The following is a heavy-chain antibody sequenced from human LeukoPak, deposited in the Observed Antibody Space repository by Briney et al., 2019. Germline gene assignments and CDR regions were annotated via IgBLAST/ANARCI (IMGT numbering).Heavy chain of an antibody. CDR2: IYSSGST. J-gene: IGHJ4*02. D-gene: IGHD3-10*01. V-gene: IGHV4-61*02. Sequence: SETLSLTCTVSGDSISSSTYYWSWIRQPAGMGLEWIGRIYSSGSTNYNPSLKSRVIVSVDTSKNQFSLKLSSVTAADTAVYYCARDYGSGSDYWGQGTLVTVSS. CDR1: GDSISSSTYY. CDR3: ARDYGSGSDY.